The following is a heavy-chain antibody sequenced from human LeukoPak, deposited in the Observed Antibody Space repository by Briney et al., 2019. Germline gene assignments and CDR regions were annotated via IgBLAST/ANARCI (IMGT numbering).Heavy chain of an antibody. CDR2: IYYSGST. CDR3: ASCQIGVLGWDWFDP. D-gene: IGHD2-2*01. Sequence: SETLSLTCTVAGGSISSYYWGWIRQPPGKGLEGIGYIYYSGSTNYNPSLESRVTISVDTSKNQFSLKLSSVTAADTAVYYCASCQIGVLGWDWFDPWGQGTLVTVSS. V-gene: IGHV4-59*01. J-gene: IGHJ5*02. CDR1: GGSISSYY.